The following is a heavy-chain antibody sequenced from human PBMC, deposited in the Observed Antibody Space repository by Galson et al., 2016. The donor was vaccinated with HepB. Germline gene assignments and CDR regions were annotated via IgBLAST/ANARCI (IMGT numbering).Heavy chain of an antibody. CDR3: ARDRDARPYDY. J-gene: IGHJ4*02. CDR1: GLTFSTYW. CDR2: IGTDGKS. D-gene: IGHD5-24*01. Sequence: SLRLSCAASGLTFSTYWMHWVRQAPGKGLEWVSRIGTDGKSNYADSVKGRFTISRDNSKNTLYLQMNSLRAEDTAIYYCARDRDARPYDYWGQGTLVIVSS. V-gene: IGHV3-74*01.